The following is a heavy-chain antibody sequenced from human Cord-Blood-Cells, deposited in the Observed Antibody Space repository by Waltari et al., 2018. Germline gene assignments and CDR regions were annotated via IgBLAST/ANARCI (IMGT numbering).Heavy chain of an antibody. CDR2: INPNSGGT. J-gene: IGHJ4*02. CDR1: GYTFTGYY. Sequence: QVQLVQSGAEVKTHGASVKVSCKASGYTFTGYYMYWVRQAPGQGLGWMGRINPNSGGTNYAQKFQGRVTMTRDTSISTDYMELSRLRSDDTAVYYCARECSSTSCYDYWGQGTLVTVSS. D-gene: IGHD2-2*01. CDR3: ARECSSTSCYDY. V-gene: IGHV1-2*06.